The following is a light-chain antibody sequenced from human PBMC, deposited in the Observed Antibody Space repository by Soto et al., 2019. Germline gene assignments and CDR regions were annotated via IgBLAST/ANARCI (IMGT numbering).Light chain of an antibody. J-gene: IGLJ2*01. CDR2: INSDGSH. CDR3: QTWGTGIVV. Sequence: QPVLTQSPSASASLGASVKLTCPLSSGHSSYAIAWHQQQPEKGPRYLLKINSDGSHSKGDGIPDRFAGSSSGDERDLTISSLQSEDEADYYCQTWGTGIVVFGGGTKVTVL. V-gene: IGLV4-69*01. CDR1: SGHSSYA.